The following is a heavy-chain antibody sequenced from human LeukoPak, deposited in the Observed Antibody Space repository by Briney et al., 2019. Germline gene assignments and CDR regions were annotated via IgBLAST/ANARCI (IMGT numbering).Heavy chain of an antibody. CDR2: IYHSGST. V-gene: IGHV4-38-2*01. D-gene: IGHD6-19*01. CDR1: GYSISSRYY. Sequence: SETLSLTCAVSGYSISSRYYWGWIRQPPGKGLEWIGSIYHSGSTYYNPSLKSRVTISVDTSKNQFSLKLSSVTAADTTVYYCARHIAVAALGFDPWGQGTLVTVSS. J-gene: IGHJ5*02. CDR3: ARHIAVAALGFDP.